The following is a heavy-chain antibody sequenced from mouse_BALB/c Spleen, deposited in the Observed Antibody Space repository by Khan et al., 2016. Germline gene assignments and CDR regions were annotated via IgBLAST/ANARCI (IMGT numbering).Heavy chain of an antibody. CDR3: STYDGYFFDY. CDR1: GDSITSGY. V-gene: IGHV3-8*02. J-gene: IGHJ2*01. D-gene: IGHD2-3*01. Sequence: EVQLQEPGPSLVKPSQTLSLTCSVTGDSITSGYWNCIRKFPGNKFEYMGYISYSGTTYYNPSLKSRISITRDTSKNQFSLQLNSVTAEDTATYYCSTYDGYFFDYWGQGTTLTVSS. CDR2: ISYSGTT.